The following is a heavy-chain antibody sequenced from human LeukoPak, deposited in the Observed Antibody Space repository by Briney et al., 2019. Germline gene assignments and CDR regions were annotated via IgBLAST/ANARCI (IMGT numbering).Heavy chain of an antibody. CDR3: ARDSVPHVFYFDY. CDR1: GYTFTDYF. Sequence: ASVKVSCKASGYTFTDYFMHWVRQAPGQGLEWMGWINPNSGATIYAQKFQGRVTMTRDSSISTAYMDLSWLRSDDTAVYYCARDSVPHVFYFDYWGQGTLVTVSS. V-gene: IGHV1-2*02. J-gene: IGHJ4*02. CDR2: INPNSGAT. D-gene: IGHD5/OR15-5a*01.